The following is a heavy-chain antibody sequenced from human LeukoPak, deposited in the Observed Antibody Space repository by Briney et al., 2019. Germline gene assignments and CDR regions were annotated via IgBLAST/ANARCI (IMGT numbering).Heavy chain of an antibody. CDR2: INAGNGHT. CDR3: ARDDCGDTCYPGGY. CDR1: GYTFTKYV. J-gene: IGHJ4*02. Sequence: GASVKVSCKASGYTFTKYVVHWERQATGQRPEWRGWINAGNGHTQYSPNFQGRVTITRDTSASTAYMELSSLTSEDTALYYCARDDCGDTCYPGGYWGQGTLVTVSS. D-gene: IGHD2-21*01. V-gene: IGHV1-3*01.